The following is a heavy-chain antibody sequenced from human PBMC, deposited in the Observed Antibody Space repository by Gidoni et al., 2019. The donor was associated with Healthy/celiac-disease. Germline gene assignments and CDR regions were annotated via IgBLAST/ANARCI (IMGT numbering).Heavy chain of an antibody. CDR2: IWYDGSNK. CDR3: ARAKYYDFWSGYPTPYYYYGMDV. V-gene: IGHV3-33*08. Sequence: QVTLVASGGGVVQPGRSLRPSCPASGFPFISYGMQWVRQAPGKGLEWWAVIWYDGSNKYYADTVKGRFTISRDNSKNTLYLQMNSLRAEDTAVYYCARAKYYDFWSGYPTPYYYYGMDVWGQVTTVTVSS. D-gene: IGHD3-3*01. J-gene: IGHJ6*02. CDR1: GFPFISYG.